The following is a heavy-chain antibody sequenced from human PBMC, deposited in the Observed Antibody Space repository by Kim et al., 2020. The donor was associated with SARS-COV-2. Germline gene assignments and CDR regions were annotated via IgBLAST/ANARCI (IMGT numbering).Heavy chain of an antibody. CDR2: SNK. CDR3: AKDTLYFDY. J-gene: IGHJ4*02. Sequence: SNKYYADSVKGRITISRDNSKNTLYMQMNSLRAEDTAVYYCAKDTLYFDYWGQGTLVTVSS. V-gene: IGHV3-30*02.